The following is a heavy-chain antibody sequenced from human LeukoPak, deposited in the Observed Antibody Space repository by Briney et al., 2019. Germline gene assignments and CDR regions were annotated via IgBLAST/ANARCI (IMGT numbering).Heavy chain of an antibody. CDR3: ARDRQSSSWYPTYYFDY. V-gene: IGHV4-38-2*02. Sequence: PSETLSLTCNVSGSSISTGYYWGWIRQPPGKGLEWIGSMSHSGSTYYNPSLKSRVTMSVDTSKNQFSLYLSSVTAADTAVYSCARDRQSSSWYPTYYFDYWGQGALVTVSS. J-gene: IGHJ4*02. CDR2: MSHSGST. CDR1: GSSISTGYY. D-gene: IGHD6-13*01.